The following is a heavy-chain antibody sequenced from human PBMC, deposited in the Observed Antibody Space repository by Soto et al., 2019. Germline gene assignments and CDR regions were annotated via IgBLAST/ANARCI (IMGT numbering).Heavy chain of an antibody. D-gene: IGHD5-12*01. Sequence: PSETLSLTCTVPEGSISSGGYYWSWIRQHPGKGLEWIGYIHNSGSTYKNPSLKSRVTISVDTSKNQFSLKLSSVTAADTAVYYCASGWLQFDYWGQGTLVTVSS. CDR1: EGSISSGGYY. CDR2: IHNSGST. J-gene: IGHJ4*02. CDR3: ASGWLQFDY. V-gene: IGHV4-31*03.